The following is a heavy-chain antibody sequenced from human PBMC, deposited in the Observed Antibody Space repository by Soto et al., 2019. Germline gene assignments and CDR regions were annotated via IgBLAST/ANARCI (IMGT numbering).Heavy chain of an antibody. Sequence: ASVKVSCTASGYTFTGYYMHWVRQATGQGLEWMGWINPNSGGTNYAQKFQGWVTMTRDTSISTAYMELSRLRSDDTAVYYCAREVGYCSSTSCPHFDYWGQGTLVTV. D-gene: IGHD2-2*01. J-gene: IGHJ4*02. CDR3: AREVGYCSSTSCPHFDY. V-gene: IGHV1-2*04. CDR2: INPNSGGT. CDR1: GYTFTGYY.